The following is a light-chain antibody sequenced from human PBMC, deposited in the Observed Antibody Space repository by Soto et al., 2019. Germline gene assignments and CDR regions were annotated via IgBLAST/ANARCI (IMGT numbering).Light chain of an antibody. CDR3: SSYTSSSPLYV. CDR2: EVS. Sequence: QSVLTHPASVSGSPGQSITISCTGTSSDVGGYNYVSWYQQHPGKAPKLMIYEVSNRPSGVSNRFSGSKSGNTASLTISGLQAEDEADYYCSSYTSSSPLYVFGTG. V-gene: IGLV2-14*01. J-gene: IGLJ1*01. CDR1: SSDVGGYNY.